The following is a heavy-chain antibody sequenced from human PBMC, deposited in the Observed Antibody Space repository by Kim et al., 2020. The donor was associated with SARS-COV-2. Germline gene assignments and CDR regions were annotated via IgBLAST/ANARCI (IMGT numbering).Heavy chain of an antibody. CDR2: IRSKAYGGTT. CDR3: TSPAEVVATGGY. D-gene: IGHD2-15*01. CDR1: GFTFGDYA. J-gene: IGHJ4*02. Sequence: GGSLRLSCTASGFTFGDYAMSWFRQAPGKGLEWVGFIRSKAYGGTTEYAASVKGRFTISRDDSKSIAYLQMNNLKTEDTAVYYCTSPAEVVATGGYWGQGTLVTVSS. V-gene: IGHV3-49*03.